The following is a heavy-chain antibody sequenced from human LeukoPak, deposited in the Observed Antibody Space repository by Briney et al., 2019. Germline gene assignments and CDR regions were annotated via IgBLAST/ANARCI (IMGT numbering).Heavy chain of an antibody. CDR3: ARDLNGGLIGY. V-gene: IGHV1-18*01. Sequence: ASVEVSCKASGYSFTNYGVAWVRQAPGQGPEWMGWISAKNGNANYAQQFQGRVTMTIETSTNTAYIELRSLRSDDTAVYYCARDLNGGLIGYGGQGTLVTVSS. J-gene: IGHJ4*02. CDR1: GYSFTNYG. CDR2: ISAKNGNA. D-gene: IGHD2-8*01.